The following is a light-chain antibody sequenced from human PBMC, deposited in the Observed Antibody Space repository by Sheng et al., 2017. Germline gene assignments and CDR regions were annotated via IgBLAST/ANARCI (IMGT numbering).Light chain of an antibody. J-gene: IGKJ2*01. CDR3: QQSFSFPYT. Sequence: DIQMTQSPSSLSASVGDRVTITCRASQTISTYVNWYQQKPGKAPNLLIYATSVLQSGVPSRFTGSVSGSDFTLNINSLQSEDFSTYYCQQSFSFPYTFGQGTKLEIK. CDR2: ATS. CDR1: QTISTY. V-gene: IGKV1-39*01.